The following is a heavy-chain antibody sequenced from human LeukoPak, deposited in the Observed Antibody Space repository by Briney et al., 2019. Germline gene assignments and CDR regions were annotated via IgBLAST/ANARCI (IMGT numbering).Heavy chain of an antibody. D-gene: IGHD3-3*01. CDR2: ISYDGSNK. Sequence: PGGSLRLSCAASGFTFRSYAMHWVRQAPGKGLEWMSVISYDGSNKYFAESVKGRFTISRDNSKNTLYVQMNSLRPEDTAVYYCARGQRAHVEWSYYMDVWGKGTTVTVSS. CDR3: ARGQRAHVEWSYYMDV. CDR1: GFTFRSYA. V-gene: IGHV3-30*04. J-gene: IGHJ6*03.